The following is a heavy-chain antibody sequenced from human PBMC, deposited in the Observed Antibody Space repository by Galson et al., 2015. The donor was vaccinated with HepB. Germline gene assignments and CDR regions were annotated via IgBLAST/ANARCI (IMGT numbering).Heavy chain of an antibody. CDR2: IIPILGIA. J-gene: IGHJ4*02. D-gene: IGHD3-22*01. CDR3: ATTTTSSRITMIVVDY. Sequence: SVKVSCKASGGTFSSYTISWVRQAPGQGLEWMGRIIPILGIANYAQKFQGRVTITADKSTSTAYMELSSLRSEDTAVYYCATTTTSSRITMIVVDYWGQGTLVTVSS. V-gene: IGHV1-69*02. CDR1: GGTFSSYT.